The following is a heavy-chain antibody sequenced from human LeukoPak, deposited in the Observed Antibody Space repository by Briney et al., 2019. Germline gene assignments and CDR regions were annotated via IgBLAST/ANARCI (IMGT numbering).Heavy chain of an antibody. CDR1: GFSVGSNY. CDR3: AREGRSQSFDY. J-gene: IGHJ4*01. Sequence: PGGSLRLSCAASGFSVGSNYMSWVRQAPGKGLEWVSVIYTGGTTHYAESVMGRFTISRDDSHNTVHLHMSGLRAEDTAVYYCAREGRSQSFDYWGHGTLVAVSS. V-gene: IGHV3-53*01. CDR2: IYTGGTT.